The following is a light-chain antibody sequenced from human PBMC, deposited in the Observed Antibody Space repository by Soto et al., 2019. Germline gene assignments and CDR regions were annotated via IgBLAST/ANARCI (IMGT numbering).Light chain of an antibody. V-gene: IGKV3-15*01. J-gene: IGKJ1*01. CDR3: QQYNNWT. Sequence: EIVITQSPATLSVSPGERATLYCRASQSVSSKVAWYQQKPGQAPRLLIYDASVRATGIPDRFSGRGSGTEFTLTISSLQSEDFAFYYCQQYNNWTFGQGIKVDIK. CDR2: DAS. CDR1: QSVSSK.